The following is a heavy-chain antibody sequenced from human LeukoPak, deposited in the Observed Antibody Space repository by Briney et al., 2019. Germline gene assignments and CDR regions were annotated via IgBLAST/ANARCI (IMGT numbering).Heavy chain of an antibody. D-gene: IGHD3-22*01. J-gene: IGHJ4*02. CDR1: GFTFGSFS. Sequence: GGSLRLSCAPSGFTFGSFSMTWVRQAPGKGLVWVSRINSDGSNTRYADSVKGRFTISRDNAKNTLYLQMNSLRAEDTAVYYCARDLELVYYDSSGYDYWGQGTLVIVSS. CDR3: ARDLELVYYDSSGYDY. CDR2: INSDGSNT. V-gene: IGHV3-74*01.